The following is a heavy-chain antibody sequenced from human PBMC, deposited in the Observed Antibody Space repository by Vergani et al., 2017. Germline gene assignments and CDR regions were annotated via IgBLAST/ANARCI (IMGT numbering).Heavy chain of an antibody. Sequence: EVQLVESGGGLVQPGGSLRLSCAASGFTFSSYWMHWVRPAPGQGLVWVSRINSDGRSTSYADSVKGRFTISRDNAKNTLYLQMNSLRAEDTAVYYCARDLVGATINPYWGQGTLVTVPS. D-gene: IGHD1-26*01. J-gene: IGHJ4*02. CDR1: GFTFSSYW. V-gene: IGHV3-74*01. CDR2: INSDGRST. CDR3: ARDLVGATINPY.